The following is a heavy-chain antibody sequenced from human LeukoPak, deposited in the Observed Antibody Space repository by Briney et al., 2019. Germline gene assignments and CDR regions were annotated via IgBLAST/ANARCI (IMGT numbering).Heavy chain of an antibody. CDR2: IKQDGSEK. CDR1: GFTFSSYW. V-gene: IGHV3-7*03. CDR3: AKEGTGFYDSSGYYWDY. Sequence: PGGSLRLSCAASGFTFSSYWMSWVRQAPGKGLEWVANIKQDGSEKYYVDSVKGRFTISRDNAKNSLYLQMNSLRAEDTAVYYCAKEGTGFYDSSGYYWDYWGQGTLVTVSS. D-gene: IGHD3-22*01. J-gene: IGHJ4*02.